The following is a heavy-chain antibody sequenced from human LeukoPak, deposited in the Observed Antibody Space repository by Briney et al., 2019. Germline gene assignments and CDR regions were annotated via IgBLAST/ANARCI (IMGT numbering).Heavy chain of an antibody. V-gene: IGHV4-4*02. Sequence: PSETLSLTCAVSGGSINGSSWWSWVRQPPGKGLEWIGEIYHSGRTNYNPSLKSRVTLSVDNSKNQFSLKLSSVTAADTAVYYCARGSGSYHSYYYWGQGTLVTVSS. CDR2: IYHSGRT. D-gene: IGHD1-26*01. J-gene: IGHJ4*02. CDR3: ARGSGSYHSYYY. CDR1: GGSINGSSW.